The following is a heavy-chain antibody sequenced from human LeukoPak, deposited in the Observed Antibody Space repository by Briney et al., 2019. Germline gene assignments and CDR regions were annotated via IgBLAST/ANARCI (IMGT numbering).Heavy chain of an antibody. V-gene: IGHV3-7*03. CDR3: ARDGGPRFLHL. CDR1: GFTFSSYW. D-gene: IGHD3-3*01. CDR2: INHNGNVN. Sequence: PGGSLRLSCAASGFTFSSYWMNWARQAPGKGLEWVASINHNGNVNYYVDSVKGRFTISRDNAKNSLYLQMSNLRAEDTAVYFCARDGGPRFLHLWGQGTLVTVSS. J-gene: IGHJ4*02.